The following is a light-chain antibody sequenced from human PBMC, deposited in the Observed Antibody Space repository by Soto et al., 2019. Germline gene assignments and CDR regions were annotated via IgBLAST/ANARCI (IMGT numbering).Light chain of an antibody. J-gene: IGKJ1*01. CDR1: HSVSSN. CDR2: GAS. Sequence: EIVVTQSPATLAGSPGEAVTLSCSASHSVSSNLAWYQQKPGQAPRLLIYGASTRATGIPARFSGSGSGPEFTLTISSLQSEDFAVYYWQQYNNWPPWTFGQGTKVDIK. CDR3: QQYNNWPPWT. V-gene: IGKV3-15*01.